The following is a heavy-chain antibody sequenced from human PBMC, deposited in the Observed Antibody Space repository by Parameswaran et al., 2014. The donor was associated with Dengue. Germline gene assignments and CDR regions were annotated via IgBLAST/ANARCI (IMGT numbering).Heavy chain of an antibody. J-gene: IGHJ3*01. V-gene: IGHV3-48*03. D-gene: IGHD2-15*01. Sequence: WIRQPPGKGLEWVAYSSSSGDGFADSVRGRFTISRDNDKKSLHLQMNSLRAEDTGLYYCARFAPFCYGPMCYVVDGLDVWGQGTMVTVSS. CDR2: SSSSGDGF. CDR3: ARFAPFCYGPMCYVVDGLDV.